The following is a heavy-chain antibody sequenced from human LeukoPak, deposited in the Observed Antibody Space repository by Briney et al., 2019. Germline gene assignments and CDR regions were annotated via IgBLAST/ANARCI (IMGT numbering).Heavy chain of an antibody. CDR2: IHYSGST. CDR1: GGSISRHY. V-gene: IGHV4-59*11. J-gene: IGHJ4*02. D-gene: IGHD3-22*01. Sequence: SETLSLTCTVSGGSISRHYWNWIRQPPGESLEWIGWIHYSGSTAYNPSLESRITMSVDTSKNHISLKMTSVTAADTATYYCARWGYFDSSGYFVVDYWGQGALVTVSS. CDR3: ARWGYFDSSGYFVVDY.